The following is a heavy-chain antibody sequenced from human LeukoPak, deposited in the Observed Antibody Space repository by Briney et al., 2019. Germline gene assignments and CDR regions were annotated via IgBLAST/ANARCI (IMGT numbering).Heavy chain of an antibody. Sequence: SETLSLTCAVYGGSFSGYYWSWIRQPPGKGLEWIGEINHSGSTNYNPSLKSRVTISVDTSKNQFSLKLSSVTAADTAVYYCARVGREYYDILTGYHFDYWGQGTLVTVSS. CDR2: INHSGST. CDR3: ARVGREYYDILTGYHFDY. J-gene: IGHJ4*02. V-gene: IGHV4-34*01. CDR1: GGSFSGYY. D-gene: IGHD3-9*01.